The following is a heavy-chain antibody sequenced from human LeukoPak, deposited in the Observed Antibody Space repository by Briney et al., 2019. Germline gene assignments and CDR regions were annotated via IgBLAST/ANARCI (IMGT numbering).Heavy chain of an antibody. Sequence: TGGSLRLSCAASGFTFSSYSMNWVRQAPGKGLEWVSYISSSSSTIYYADSVKGRFTISRDNAENSLYLQMNSLRAEDTAVYYCARDLNDFWSGYSYDYWGQGTLVTVSS. CDR3: ARDLNDFWSGYSYDY. D-gene: IGHD3-3*01. CDR1: GFTFSSYS. V-gene: IGHV3-48*01. J-gene: IGHJ4*02. CDR2: ISSSSSTI.